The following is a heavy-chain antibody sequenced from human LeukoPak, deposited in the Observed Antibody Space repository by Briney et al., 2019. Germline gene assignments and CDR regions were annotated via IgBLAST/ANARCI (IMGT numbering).Heavy chain of an antibody. V-gene: IGHV4-30-2*01. CDR2: IFHSGST. Sequence: SETLSLTCTVSGGSISSGGYYWSWIRQPPGKGLEWIGYIFHSGSTYSNPSLRSRVTISIDKSKNQFSLKLSSVTAADTAVYYCARDPQGIAAFFDYWGQGTLVTVSS. D-gene: IGHD6-13*01. CDR3: ARDPQGIAAFFDY. CDR1: GGSISSGGYY. J-gene: IGHJ4*02.